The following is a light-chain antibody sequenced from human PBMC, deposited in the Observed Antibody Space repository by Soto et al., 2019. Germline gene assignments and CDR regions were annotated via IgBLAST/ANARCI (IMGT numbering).Light chain of an antibody. CDR2: DAS. Sequence: EIVLTQSPATLSLSPGERATLSCRASQSVRSYLAWYQQKIGQAPRLLIYDASNRATSIPARFSGSGSGTDFTLTISSLEPEDFAVYYCQQRSNWPLTFGRGTKVEIK. J-gene: IGKJ4*01. V-gene: IGKV3-11*01. CDR1: QSVRSY. CDR3: QQRSNWPLT.